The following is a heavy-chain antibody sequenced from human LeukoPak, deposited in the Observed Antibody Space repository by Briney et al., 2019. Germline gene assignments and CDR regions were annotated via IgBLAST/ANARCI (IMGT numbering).Heavy chain of an antibody. V-gene: IGHV3-53*01. Sequence: PGGSLRLSCAASGFTVSSNYMSWVRQAPGKGLEWVSVIYSGGSTYYADSVKGRFTISRVNSKNTLYLQMNSLRAEDTAVYYCARAIYYYYMDVWGKGTTVTVSS. D-gene: IGHD3-3*01. CDR3: ARAIYYYYMDV. J-gene: IGHJ6*03. CDR2: IYSGGST. CDR1: GFTVSSNY.